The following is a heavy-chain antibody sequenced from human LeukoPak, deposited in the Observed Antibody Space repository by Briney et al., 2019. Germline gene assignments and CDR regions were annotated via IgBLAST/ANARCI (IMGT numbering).Heavy chain of an antibody. J-gene: IGHJ4*02. D-gene: IGHD5-24*01. CDR3: TRVGYIDEGIDY. Sequence: ALRLSCAGSGFIFNNYAMHWVRQPPGKGLEWVSGISWNSGSIGYADSVKGGFTISRDNAKNSLFLQMNSLRAEDTAIYYSTRVGYIDEGIDYWGQGTLVTVSS. CDR2: ISWNSGSI. V-gene: IGHV3-9*01. CDR1: GFIFNNYA.